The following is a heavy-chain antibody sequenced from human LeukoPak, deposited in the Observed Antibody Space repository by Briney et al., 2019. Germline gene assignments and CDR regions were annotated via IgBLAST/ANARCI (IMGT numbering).Heavy chain of an antibody. CDR1: GFTFSSYA. J-gene: IGHJ4*02. Sequence: GGSLRLSCAASGFTFSSYALHWVRQAPGKGLQYVSGISNGGSIDYANSVKGRFTISRDNSKNMLYLQMDSLRPEDMAVYYCARDFRYGSGFDYWGQGTLVTVSS. V-gene: IGHV3-64*01. D-gene: IGHD5-18*01. CDR3: ARDFRYGSGFDY. CDR2: ISNGGSI.